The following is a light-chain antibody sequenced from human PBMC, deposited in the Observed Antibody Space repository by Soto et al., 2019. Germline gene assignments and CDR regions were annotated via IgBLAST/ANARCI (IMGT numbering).Light chain of an antibody. V-gene: IGKV3-20*01. J-gene: IGKJ2*01. CDR3: QQYGDSPPTYT. Sequence: EIVLTQSPGTLSLFPGERATLSCRASQSVNSRYLAWYQQNPGQAPRLLIYGTSTRATGIPDRFSGSGSGTDFPLTISRLEPEDFAVYYCQQYGDSPPTYTFGQGTKVEIK. CDR2: GTS. CDR1: QSVNSRY.